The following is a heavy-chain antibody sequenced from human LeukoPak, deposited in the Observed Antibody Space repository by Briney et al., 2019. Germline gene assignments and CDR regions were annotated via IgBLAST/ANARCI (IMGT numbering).Heavy chain of an antibody. D-gene: IGHD1-26*01. CDR2: INPNSGAT. Sequence: ASVKVSCKASGYTFTGYYMHWVRQAPGQGLEWMGWINPNSGATNYARKFQGRVTMTRDTSITTAYMELSRLRSDDTAVYYCARAQRSVGATYLPNYYYYDMDVWGKGTTVTISS. CDR1: GYTFTGYY. J-gene: IGHJ6*03. CDR3: ARAQRSVGATYLPNYYYYDMDV. V-gene: IGHV1-2*02.